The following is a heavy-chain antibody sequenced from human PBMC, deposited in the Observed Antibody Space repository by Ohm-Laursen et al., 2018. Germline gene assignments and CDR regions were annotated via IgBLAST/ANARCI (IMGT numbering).Heavy chain of an antibody. CDR1: AYSITSGYH. D-gene: IGHD1-1*01. CDR2: IYHGGNT. CDR3: ARIDWNPDY. Sequence: SETLSLTCAVSAYSITSGYHWGWIRQPPGKGLEWIANIYHGGNTYYNPSLKSRVTVSVDTSNNQFSLKLSFVTAADTAMYFCARIDWNPDYWGQGTLVTVSS. V-gene: IGHV4-38-2*01. J-gene: IGHJ4*02.